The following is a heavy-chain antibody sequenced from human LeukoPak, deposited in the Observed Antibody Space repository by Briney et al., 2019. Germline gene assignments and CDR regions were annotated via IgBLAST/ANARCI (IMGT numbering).Heavy chain of an antibody. J-gene: IGHJ4*02. CDR3: ARGKRTRYYYDSSGYPDY. CDR1: GGSFSVYY. D-gene: IGHD3-22*01. CDR2: INHSGST. Sequence: PSETLSLTCAVYGGSFSVYYWSWIRQPPGKGLEWIGEINHSGSTNYNPSLKSRVTISVDTSKNQFSLKLSSVTAADTAVYYCARGKRTRYYYDSSGYPDYWGQGTLVTVSS. V-gene: IGHV4-34*01.